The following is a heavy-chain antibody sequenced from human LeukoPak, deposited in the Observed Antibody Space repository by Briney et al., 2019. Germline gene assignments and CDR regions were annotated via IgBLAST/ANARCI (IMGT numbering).Heavy chain of an antibody. V-gene: IGHV3-7*01. CDR2: IKEEWSMK. D-gene: IGHD6-13*01. Sequence: GGSLRPFRAASGFSFSNFWITWVPQAPGRGPEWVDNIKEEWSMKFYADSVKGRFTNSRDNAKTSLYLQRNSLRAEDTAVYYCATTDDTAAGPYWGQVALV. J-gene: IGHJ4*02. CDR1: GFSFSNFW. CDR3: ATTDDTAAGPY.